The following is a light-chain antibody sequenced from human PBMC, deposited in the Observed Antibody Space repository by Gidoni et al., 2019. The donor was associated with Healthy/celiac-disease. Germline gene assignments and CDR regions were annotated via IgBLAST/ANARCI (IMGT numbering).Light chain of an antibody. V-gene: IGLV2-23*03. Sequence: QYALTQPASESGSPGQSITIPCTGTSSDVGSYNLVSWYQQHPGKAPKLMIYEGSKRPSGVSNRFSGSKSGNTASLTISGLQAEDEADYYCCSYAGSSTFVFGGGTKLTGL. CDR2: EGS. CDR1: SSDVGSYNL. J-gene: IGLJ2*01. CDR3: CSYAGSSTFV.